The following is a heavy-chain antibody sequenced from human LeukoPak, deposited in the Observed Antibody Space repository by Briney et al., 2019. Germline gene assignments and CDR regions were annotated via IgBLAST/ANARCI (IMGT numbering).Heavy chain of an antibody. J-gene: IGHJ4*02. D-gene: IGHD6-19*01. CDR2: IYPGDSYT. CDR1: GYSFTSYW. Sequence: GESLKISCKGSGYSFTSYWIGWVRQMPGKGLEWMGIIYPGDSYTNYSPSFQGHVTISADKSITTAYLQWSSLKASDTAMYYCARQGLGRNIDYWGQGTLVTVSS. V-gene: IGHV5-51*01. CDR3: ARQGLGRNIDY.